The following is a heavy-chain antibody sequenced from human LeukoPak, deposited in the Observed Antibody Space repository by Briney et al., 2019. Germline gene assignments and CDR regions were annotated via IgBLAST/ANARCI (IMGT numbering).Heavy chain of an antibody. CDR3: ASGQVGATTLFDY. J-gene: IGHJ4*02. CDR2: IYDSGST. V-gene: IGHV4-59*01. Sequence: SETLSLTCTVSSDSMSGYFWSWIRQSPGKGLEWIGYIYDSGSTNYNPSLKSRVTISVDTSENQFSLNLTSVTAADTAVYYCASGQVGATTLFDYWGQGTLVTVSS. D-gene: IGHD1-26*01. CDR1: SDSMSGYF.